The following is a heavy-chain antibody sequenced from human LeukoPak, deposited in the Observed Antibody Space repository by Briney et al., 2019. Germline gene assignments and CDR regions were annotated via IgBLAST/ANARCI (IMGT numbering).Heavy chain of an antibody. CDR2: INHSGST. CDR1: GGSFSGYY. J-gene: IGHJ6*03. CDR3: ARDKGGYCSGGSCYSNYYYYMDV. D-gene: IGHD2-15*01. V-gene: IGHV4-34*01. Sequence: SETLSLTCAVYGGSFSGYYWSWIRQPPGKGLEWIGEINHSGSTNYNPSLKSRVTISVDTSKNQFSLKLSSVTAADTAVYYCARDKGGYCSGGSCYSNYYYYMDVWGKGTTVTVSS.